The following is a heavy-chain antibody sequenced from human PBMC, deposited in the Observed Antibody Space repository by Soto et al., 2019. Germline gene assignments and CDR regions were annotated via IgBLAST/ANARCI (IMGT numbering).Heavy chain of an antibody. J-gene: IGHJ1*01. CDR1: GFTFSSYA. D-gene: IGHD3-22*01. CDR2: ISGSGGST. CDR3: AKGGYYDSSGYPEYFQH. V-gene: IGHV3-23*01. Sequence: AGGSLRLSCAASGFTFSSYAMSWVRQAPGKGLEWVSAISGSGGSTYYADSVKGRFTISRDNSKNTLYLQMNSLRAEDTAVYYCAKGGYYDSSGYPEYFQHWGQGTLVTVSS.